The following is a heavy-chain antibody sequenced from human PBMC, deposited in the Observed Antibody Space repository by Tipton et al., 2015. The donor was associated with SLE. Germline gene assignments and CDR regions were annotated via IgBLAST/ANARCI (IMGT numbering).Heavy chain of an antibody. D-gene: IGHD1-26*01. Sequence: QRGRGGEEGKKPGESLRISCKGSGYSFTSYWISWVRQMPGKGLEWMGRIDPSDSYTNYSPSFQGHVTISADKSISTAYLQWSSLKASDTAMYYCATPGGGSHDYWGQGTLVTVSS. CDR2: IDPSDSYT. CDR1: GYSFTSYW. CDR3: ATPGGGSHDY. V-gene: IGHV5-10-1*01. J-gene: IGHJ4*02.